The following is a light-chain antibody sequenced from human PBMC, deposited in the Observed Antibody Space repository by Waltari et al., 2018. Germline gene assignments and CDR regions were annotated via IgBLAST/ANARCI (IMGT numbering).Light chain of an antibody. V-gene: IGKV1D-16*01. CDR2: AAS. Sequence: DIQMTQSPSSLSASVGDRVTITCRASQDIGSWLAWYQQKPGKAPKLLIYAASRLESGVPPRFSGSGSGTDFILAISSLQPEDVAVYYCQQYYITPPTFGQGTKVEIK. CDR3: QQYYITPPT. J-gene: IGKJ1*01. CDR1: QDIGSW.